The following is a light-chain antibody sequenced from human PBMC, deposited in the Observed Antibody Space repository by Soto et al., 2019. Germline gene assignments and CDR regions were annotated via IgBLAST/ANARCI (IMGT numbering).Light chain of an antibody. V-gene: IGKV3-15*01. CDR2: SAS. CDR1: QSVSSN. Sequence: IVMTQSPGTLSVSPGERVTLSCRASQSVSSNLAWYQQKPGQAPRLLIYSASTRATGTPARFSGSGSGTEFTLAITSLQSEDFAVYFCQQYVIWPPTFTFGQGTKLEIK. CDR3: QQYVIWPPTFT. J-gene: IGKJ2*01.